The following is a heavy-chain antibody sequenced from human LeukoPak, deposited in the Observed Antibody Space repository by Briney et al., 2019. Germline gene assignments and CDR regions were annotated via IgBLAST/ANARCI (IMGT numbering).Heavy chain of an antibody. D-gene: IGHD1-26*01. CDR3: ARGGLKSGRYTFDY. CDR1: GGSIRSGGYY. J-gene: IGHJ4*02. Sequence: SETLSLTCTVSGGSIRSGGYYWTWIRQPAGRGLEWIGRIYSTGSTNYNPSLKSRVTMSVDTSNNQFSLKLTSVIAADTAVYYCARGGLKSGRYTFDYWGQGTLVTVSS. V-gene: IGHV4-61*02. CDR2: IYSTGST.